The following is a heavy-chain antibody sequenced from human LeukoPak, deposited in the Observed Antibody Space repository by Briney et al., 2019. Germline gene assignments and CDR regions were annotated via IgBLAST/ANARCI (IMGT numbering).Heavy chain of an antibody. Sequence: PGGSLRLSCSASGFSFSGNAMHWVRQAPGKGLEYVSAISSNGAGTYYVDSVKGRFTISRDNSKNTLYLQMNSLRAEDTAAYYCTKGGLRSTPLDYWGQGTLVTVSS. V-gene: IGHV3-64*04. CDR1: GFSFSGNA. CDR2: ISSNGAGT. D-gene: IGHD3-3*01. J-gene: IGHJ4*02. CDR3: TKGGLRSTPLDY.